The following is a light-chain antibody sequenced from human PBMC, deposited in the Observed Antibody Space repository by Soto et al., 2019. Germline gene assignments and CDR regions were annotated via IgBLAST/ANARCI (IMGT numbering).Light chain of an antibody. J-gene: IGKJ1*01. CDR2: GAS. CDR1: ETIRGL. CDR3: QQYNNWPRT. V-gene: IGKV3-15*01. Sequence: EIVLTQAPATLSVSPVERATLSCMASETIRGLLAWYHQKPGQPPRLLIYGASTRATGIPARFSGSGSGTEFTLTINSLQSEDFAVYYCQQYNNWPRTFGQGTKVDIK.